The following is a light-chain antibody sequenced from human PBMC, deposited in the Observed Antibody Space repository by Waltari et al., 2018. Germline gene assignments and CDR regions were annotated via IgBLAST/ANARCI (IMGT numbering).Light chain of an antibody. Sequence: QSLLPQPPSASGTPGPRVPISCSGTSSNVGGSTVHWYQQVPGTTPKLLMNDSSHRASGVPERFSGSKSGTSASLAISRLQSEDEADYFCAVWDARRNGPVFGGGTKVTVL. V-gene: IGLV1-44*01. J-gene: IGLJ2*01. CDR2: DSS. CDR1: SSNVGGST. CDR3: AVWDARRNGPV.